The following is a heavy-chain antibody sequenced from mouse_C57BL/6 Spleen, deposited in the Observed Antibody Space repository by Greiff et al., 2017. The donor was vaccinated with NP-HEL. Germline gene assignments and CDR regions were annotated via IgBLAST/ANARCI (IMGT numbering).Heavy chain of an antibody. Sequence: EVNVVESGGGLVKPGGSLKLSCAASGFTFSSYAMSWVRQTPEKRLEWVATISDGGSYTYYPDNVKGRFTISRDNAKNNLYLQMSHLKSEDTAMYYCARDSSGYLDYWGQGTTLTVSS. D-gene: IGHD3-2*02. CDR2: ISDGGSYT. CDR1: GFTFSSYA. V-gene: IGHV5-4*01. CDR3: ARDSSGYLDY. J-gene: IGHJ2*01.